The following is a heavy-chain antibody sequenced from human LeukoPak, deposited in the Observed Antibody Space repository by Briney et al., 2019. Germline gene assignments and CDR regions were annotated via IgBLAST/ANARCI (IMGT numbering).Heavy chain of an antibody. CDR3: AKGGYFDKGYYFDY. CDR2: ISASGGTT. Sequence: GGSLRLSCAASGFTFSIYAMRWVRQAPGKGLQWVSAISASGGTTYYADSVKGRFTISRDNSNNTLYLQMNSLRAEDTALYYCAKGGYFDKGYYFDYWGQGTLVTVSS. CDR1: GFTFSIYA. V-gene: IGHV3-23*01. J-gene: IGHJ4*02. D-gene: IGHD3-9*01.